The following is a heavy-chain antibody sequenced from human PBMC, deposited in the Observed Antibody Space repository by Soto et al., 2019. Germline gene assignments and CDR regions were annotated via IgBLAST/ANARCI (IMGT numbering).Heavy chain of an antibody. CDR2: ISHLEST. Sequence: QLQLHQSGSGLVKASQTLSLTCTFSGASITYGGYSWSWIRQPPGKDLEWLGYISHLESTFYNPSFQSRLTLSIDRSKNQFSLKLASMTAADTAVYYCARGGGYDPFDYCCQGTLVTVAS. V-gene: IGHV4-30-2*01. D-gene: IGHD5-12*01. J-gene: IGHJ4*02. CDR3: ARGGGYDPFDY. CDR1: GASITYGGYS.